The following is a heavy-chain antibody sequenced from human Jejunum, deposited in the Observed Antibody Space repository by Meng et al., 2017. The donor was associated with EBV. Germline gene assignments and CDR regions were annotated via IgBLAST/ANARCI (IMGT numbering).Heavy chain of an antibody. D-gene: IGHD5-18*01. CDR1: GYTFTDKQ. V-gene: IGHV1-2*06. Sequence: QVRLARLAPEGKGAGASVKVACKAPGYTFTDKQLTGGLQAPGQGLEGRGRVNPNSVVTNYAGKFQGRVTMPRDTSISTSYMEVSRLTSDDTAVYYCARPISGYTYYFNYWGQGTLVTVSS. CDR3: ARPISGYTYYFNY. CDR2: VNPNSVVT. J-gene: IGHJ4*02.